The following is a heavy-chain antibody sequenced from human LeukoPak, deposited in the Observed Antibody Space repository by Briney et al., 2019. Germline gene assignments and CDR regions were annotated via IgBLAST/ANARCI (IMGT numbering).Heavy chain of an antibody. CDR2: INHSGST. D-gene: IGHD3-3*01. CDR3: ARGGWSGSYFDY. CDR1: GGSFSGYY. J-gene: IGHJ4*02. V-gene: IGHV4-34*01. Sequence: SETLSLTCAVYGGSFSGYYWSWIRQPPGKGLEWIGEINHSGSTNYNPSLKSRVTISVDTSKNQFSLKLSSVTAAGTAVYYCARGGWSGSYFDYWGQGTLVTVSS.